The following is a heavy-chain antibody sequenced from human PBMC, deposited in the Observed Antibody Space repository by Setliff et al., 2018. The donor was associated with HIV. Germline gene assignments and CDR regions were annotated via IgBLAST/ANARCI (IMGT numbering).Heavy chain of an antibody. CDR3: ARVLKGYSSSYEAFDI. D-gene: IGHD6-13*01. CDR2: IIPILNVA. Sequence: GASVKVSCKASGVTFRRFAFSWVRQAPGQGLEWMGGIIPILNVAKYPQKFHGRVTITADKSTSTVYMELSSLRSEDTAMYYCARVLKGYSSSYEAFDIWGQGTKVTVSS. V-gene: IGHV1-69*10. J-gene: IGHJ3*02. CDR1: GVTFRRFA.